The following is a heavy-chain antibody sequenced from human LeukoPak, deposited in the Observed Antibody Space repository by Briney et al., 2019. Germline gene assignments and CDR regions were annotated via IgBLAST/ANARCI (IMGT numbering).Heavy chain of an antibody. J-gene: IGHJ4*02. CDR1: GYSISSGYY. CDR3: ARVQLTGSDY. V-gene: IGHV4-38-2*02. D-gene: IGHD7-27*01. CDR2: IYHSGST. Sequence: SETLSLTCTVSGYSISSGYYWGWIRQPPGKGLEWIGSIYHSGSTYYNPSLKSRVTISVDTSKNQFSLKLSSVTAADTAVYYCARVQLTGSDYWGQGTLVTVSS.